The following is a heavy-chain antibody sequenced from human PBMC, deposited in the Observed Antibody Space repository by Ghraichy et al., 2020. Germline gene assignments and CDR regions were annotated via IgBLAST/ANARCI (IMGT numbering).Heavy chain of an antibody. CDR2: INHSGST. Sequence: SETLSLTCAVYGGSFSGYYWSWIRQPPGKGLEWIGEINHSGSTNYNPSLKSRVTISVDTSKNQFSLKLSSVTAADTAVYYCARGSRIRFLGWFSQPPLDYWGPGTLVTVSS. J-gene: IGHJ4*02. V-gene: IGHV4-34*01. CDR3: ARGSRIRFLGWFSQPPLDY. D-gene: IGHD3-3*01. CDR1: GGSFSGYY.